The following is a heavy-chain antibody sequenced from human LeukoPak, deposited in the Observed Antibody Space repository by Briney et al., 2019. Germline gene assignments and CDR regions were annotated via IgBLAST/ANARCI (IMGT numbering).Heavy chain of an antibody. CDR3: ARESSVGAHKAFDY. V-gene: IGHV3-74*01. CDR1: GFTYRRYR. Sequence: GGSLRLSCAASGFTYRRYRVHGVRQARGRGRVGVSRINSDVSSTSYTDSVKSRFTNSTANAKNTLYLQMNSLRAEDTAVYYCARESSVGAHKAFDYWGQGTLVTVSS. CDR2: INSDVSST. J-gene: IGHJ4*02. D-gene: IGHD1-26*01.